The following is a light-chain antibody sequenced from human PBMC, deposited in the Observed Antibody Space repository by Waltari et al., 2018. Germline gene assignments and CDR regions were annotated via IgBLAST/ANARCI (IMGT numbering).Light chain of an antibody. Sequence: DIQMTQSPSTLSASVGDRVTITCRSRQSVSSWLAWYQQKPGEAPKLLIYDASSLESGVPSRFSGSGSGTEFTLTISSLQSDDFATYYCQQYRGLWTFGQGTRVEVK. CDR3: QQYRGLWT. CDR1: QSVSSW. CDR2: DAS. J-gene: IGKJ1*01. V-gene: IGKV1-5*01.